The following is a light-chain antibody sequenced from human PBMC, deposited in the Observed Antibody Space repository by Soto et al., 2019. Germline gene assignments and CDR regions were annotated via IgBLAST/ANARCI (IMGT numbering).Light chain of an antibody. CDR1: SSNIGSNY. CDR3: AAWDDSLSGRV. J-gene: IGLJ3*02. Sequence: QSVLTQPPSASGTPGQRVTISCSGSSSNIGSNYVYWYQQLPGTAPKLLIYRNNQRPSGVPDRFSGSKSGTSASLAISGLXSEXEADYYCAAWDDSLSGRVFGGGTKLTVL. CDR2: RNN. V-gene: IGLV1-47*01.